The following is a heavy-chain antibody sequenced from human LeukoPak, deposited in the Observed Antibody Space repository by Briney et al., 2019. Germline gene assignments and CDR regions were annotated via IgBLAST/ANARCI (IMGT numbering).Heavy chain of an antibody. CDR2: VYPGDYSDT. CDR1: GYILTRNW. J-gene: IGHJ4*02. Sequence: GESLKISCKISGYILTRNWIGWVRQVPGKGLEWMGLVYPGDYSDTRYSPSFQGQVTISADKSISTAYLQWSSLKASDTAMYYCAKVGYSSSSDYWGQGTLVTVSS. D-gene: IGHD6-6*01. V-gene: IGHV5-51*01. CDR3: AKVGYSSSSDY.